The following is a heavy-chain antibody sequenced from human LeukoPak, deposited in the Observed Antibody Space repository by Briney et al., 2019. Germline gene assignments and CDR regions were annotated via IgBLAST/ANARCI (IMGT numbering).Heavy chain of an antibody. CDR3: ARDNYDI. V-gene: IGHV3-7*01. J-gene: IGHJ4*02. D-gene: IGHD3-9*01. CDR2: INQDEGQK. Sequence: GGSLRLSCEASGFNIRNNWMSWVRLAPGKGLEYVANINQDEGQKYYVDSVKGRFTISKDTAKNSLNLHMNSLRAEDTGVYYCARDNYDIRGQGTLVTVSS. CDR1: GFNIRNNW.